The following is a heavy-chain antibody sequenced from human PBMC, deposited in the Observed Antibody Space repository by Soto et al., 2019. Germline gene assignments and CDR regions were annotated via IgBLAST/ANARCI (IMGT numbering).Heavy chain of an antibody. Sequence: EVQLLESGGGLVQPGGSLRLSCAASGFTFSSYAMSWVRQAPGKGLEWVSAISGSGGSTYYADSVKGRFTISRDNSKNTLYLQMNSLRAEDTAVYYCAKESDFWSGYLSSDNWFDPWGQGTLVTVSS. CDR2: ISGSGGST. J-gene: IGHJ5*02. CDR1: GFTFSSYA. V-gene: IGHV3-23*01. D-gene: IGHD3-3*01. CDR3: AKESDFWSGYLSSDNWFDP.